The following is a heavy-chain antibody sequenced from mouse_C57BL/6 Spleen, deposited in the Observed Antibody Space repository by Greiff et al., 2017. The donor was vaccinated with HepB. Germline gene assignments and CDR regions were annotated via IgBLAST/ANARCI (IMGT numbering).Heavy chain of an antibody. D-gene: IGHD1-1*01. V-gene: IGHV1-80*01. Sequence: VQLQQSGAELVKPGASVKISCKASGYAFSSYWMNWVKQRPGKGLEWIGQIYPGDGDTNYNGKFKGKATLTADKSSSTAYMQLSSLTSEDSAVYFCARSYGSSSLFDYWGQGTTLTVSS. CDR1: GYAFSSYW. CDR2: IYPGDGDT. CDR3: ARSYGSSSLFDY. J-gene: IGHJ2*01.